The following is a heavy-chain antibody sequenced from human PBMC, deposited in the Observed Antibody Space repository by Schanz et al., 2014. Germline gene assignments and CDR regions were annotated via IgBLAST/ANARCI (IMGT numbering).Heavy chain of an antibody. CDR3: ARIERNED. CDR2: LWHDGSKK. J-gene: IGHJ4*02. D-gene: IGHD1-1*01. Sequence: QVQLVESGGGVVQPGRSLRLSCVASGFTFSSYDVFWVRQAPGKGLEWVAILWHDGSKKYYADSVKGRFTVSRDNSKNTLYLQLNSLRAEDTAVYFGARIERNEDWGQGTLVTVSS. V-gene: IGHV3-33*01. CDR1: GFTFSSYD.